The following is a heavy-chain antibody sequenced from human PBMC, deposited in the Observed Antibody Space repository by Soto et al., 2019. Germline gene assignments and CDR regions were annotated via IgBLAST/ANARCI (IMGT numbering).Heavy chain of an antibody. CDR2: VHISGHS. J-gene: IGHJ5*01. Sequence: QVHLQESGPGLVAPSGTLSLTCTLSGGSVRAPDWWYWVRQSPDKGLEWIAEVHISGHSNYNPSLRIRVSVSIDSSKNQFYLNLNSVTAADTDIYYCARVRQGCSANNCYFDPWGQGTQVTISS. V-gene: IGHV4-4*02. CDR1: GGSVRAPDW. CDR3: ARVRQGCSANNCYFDP. D-gene: IGHD1-1*01.